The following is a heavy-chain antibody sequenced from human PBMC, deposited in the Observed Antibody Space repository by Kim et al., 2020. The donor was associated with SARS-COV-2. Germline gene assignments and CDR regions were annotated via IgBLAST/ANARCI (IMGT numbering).Heavy chain of an antibody. J-gene: IGHJ3*02. V-gene: IGHV4-39*01. CDR2: IYYSGST. CDR3: ARPRLYDSSGYFPWAFDI. CDR1: GGSISSSSYY. D-gene: IGHD3-22*01. Sequence: SETLSLTCTVSGGSISSSSYYWGWIRQPPGKGLEWIGSIYYSGSTYYNPSLKSRVTISVDTSKNQFSLKLSSVTAADTAVYYCARPRLYDSSGYFPWAFDIWGQGTMVTVSS.